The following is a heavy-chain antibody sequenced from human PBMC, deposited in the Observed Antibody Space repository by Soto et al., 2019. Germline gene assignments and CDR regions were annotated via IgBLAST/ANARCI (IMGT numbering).Heavy chain of an antibody. CDR3: AEEGYYDSSGRDDAFDI. D-gene: IGHD3-22*01. V-gene: IGHV3-30-3*01. CDR1: GFTFSSYA. Sequence: VPLVESGGGVVQPGRSLRLSCAASGFTFSSYAMHWVRQAPGKGLEWVAVISYDGSNKYYADSVKGRFTISRDNSKNTLYLQMNSLRAEDTAVYYCAEEGYYDSSGRDDAFDIWGQGTMVTVSS. CDR2: ISYDGSNK. J-gene: IGHJ3*02.